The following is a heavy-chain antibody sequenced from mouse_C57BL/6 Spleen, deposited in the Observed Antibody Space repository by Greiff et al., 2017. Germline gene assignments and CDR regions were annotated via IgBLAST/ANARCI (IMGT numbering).Heavy chain of an antibody. Sequence: QVQLQQSGAELARPGASVKLSCKASSYTFTSYGISWVKQRTGQGLEWIGEIYPRSGNTYYNEKFKGKATLTADKSSSTAYMELRSLTSEDSAVYFCARGGTTVVADWYFDVWGTGTTVTVAS. D-gene: IGHD1-1*01. CDR2: IYPRSGNT. J-gene: IGHJ1*03. V-gene: IGHV1-81*01. CDR3: ARGGTTVVADWYFDV. CDR1: SYTFTSYG.